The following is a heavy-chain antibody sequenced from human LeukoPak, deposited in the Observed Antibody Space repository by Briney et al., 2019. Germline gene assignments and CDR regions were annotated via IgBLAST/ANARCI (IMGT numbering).Heavy chain of an antibody. CDR3: ARASGYSYGSYKSYSYLDL. Sequence: SETLSLNCAVSGYSISSGYYWGWIRQSSEKGLEWIGSIYHSGSTYYNPSLKRRVTISVDTSKNQFSLKLSSVTAADTAVYYCARASGYSYGSYKSYSYLDLWGRGTLVIVSS. V-gene: IGHV4-38-2*01. CDR2: IYHSGST. CDR1: GYSISSGYY. J-gene: IGHJ2*01. D-gene: IGHD5-18*01.